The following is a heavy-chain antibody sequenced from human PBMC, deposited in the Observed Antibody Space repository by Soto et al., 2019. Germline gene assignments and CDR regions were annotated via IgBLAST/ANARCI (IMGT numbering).Heavy chain of an antibody. CDR3: AGDRKVRGWVDP. Sequence: QLQLQESGSGLVKPSQTLSLTCTVSGGSVTSGVHSWNWIRLSPERGLEWIGCIYHSGTTYYNPSLQSRITMSVDTSKNQFSLKLSSVTAADTAIYYCAGDRKVRGWVDPWGQGTLVIVSS. CDR2: IYHSGTT. D-gene: IGHD3-10*01. CDR1: GGSVTSGVHS. V-gene: IGHV4-30-2*06. J-gene: IGHJ5*02.